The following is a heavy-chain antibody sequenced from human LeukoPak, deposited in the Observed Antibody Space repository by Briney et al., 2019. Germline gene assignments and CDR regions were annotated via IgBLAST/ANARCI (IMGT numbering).Heavy chain of an antibody. D-gene: IGHD4-23*01. CDR2: ASGSGGST. J-gene: IGHJ4*02. CDR1: GFTFSSYA. V-gene: IGHV3-23*01. CDR3: AKDLGSVVTPPSLDY. Sequence: GGSLRLSCAASGFTFSSYAMSWVRQAPGKGLEWVSSASGSGGSTYYADSVKGRFTISRDNSKNALYLQMNSLRAEDTAVYYCAKDLGSVVTPPSLDYWGQGTLVTVSS.